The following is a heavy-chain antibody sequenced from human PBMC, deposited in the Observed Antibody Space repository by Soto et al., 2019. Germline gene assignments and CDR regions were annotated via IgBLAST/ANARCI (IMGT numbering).Heavy chain of an antibody. CDR2: IKSKTDGGTT. V-gene: IGHV3-15*01. J-gene: IGHJ4*02. Sequence: EVQLVESGGGLVKPGGSLRLSCAASGFTFSNAWMSWVRQAPGKGLEWVGRIKSKTDGGTTDYAAPVKGRFTISRDDSKNTLYLQMNSLKTEDTAVYYCTTASFVELLFDYWGQGTLVTVSS. D-gene: IGHD3-10*01. CDR1: GFTFSNAW. CDR3: TTASFVELLFDY.